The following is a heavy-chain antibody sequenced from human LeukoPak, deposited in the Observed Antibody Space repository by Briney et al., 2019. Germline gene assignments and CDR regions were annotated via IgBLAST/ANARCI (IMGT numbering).Heavy chain of an antibody. D-gene: IGHD6-13*01. CDR3: ASEQLGST. CDR1: GFTVSSSY. CDR2: IYSGDNT. Sequence: GGSLRLSCAASGFTVSSSYMSWVRQAPGKGLEWVSVIYSGDNTYYADSVKGRFTISRDNAKNSLYLQMNSLRAEDTAVYYCASEQLGSTWGQGTLVTVSS. J-gene: IGHJ4*02. V-gene: IGHV3-66*01.